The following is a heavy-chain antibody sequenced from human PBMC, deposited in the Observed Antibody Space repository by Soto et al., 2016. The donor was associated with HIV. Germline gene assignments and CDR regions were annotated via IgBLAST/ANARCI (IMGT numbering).Heavy chain of an antibody. J-gene: IGHJ1*01. V-gene: IGHV3-23*01. Sequence: EVQLLESGGGLVQPGGSLRLSCAASGFTFSSYAMSWVRQAPGKGLEWVSAISGSGGSTYYADSVKGRFTISRDNSKNTLYLQMNSLRAEDTAVYYCAKEQSGGDYTPGYFQHWGQGTLVTVSS. CDR3: AKEQSGGDYTPGYFQH. D-gene: IGHD4-17*01. CDR2: ISGSGGST. CDR1: GFTFSSYA.